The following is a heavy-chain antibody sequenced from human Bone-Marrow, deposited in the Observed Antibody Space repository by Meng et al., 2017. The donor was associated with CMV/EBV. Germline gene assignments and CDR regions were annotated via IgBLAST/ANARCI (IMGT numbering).Heavy chain of an antibody. Sequence: ESLKISCTVSGGSISSYYWSWIRQPPGKGLEWIGYIYYSGSTNYNPSLKSRVTISVDTSKNQFSLKLSSVTAADTAVYYCARDGGWGKGAFDSWGQGIMVTVSS. CDR1: GGSISSYY. V-gene: IGHV4-59*01. CDR3: ARDGGWGKGAFDS. CDR2: IYYSGST. D-gene: IGHD3-16*01. J-gene: IGHJ3*02.